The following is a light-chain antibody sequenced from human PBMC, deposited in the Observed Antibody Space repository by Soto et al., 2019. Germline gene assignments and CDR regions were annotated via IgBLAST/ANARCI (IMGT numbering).Light chain of an antibody. CDR2: DVS. J-gene: IGLJ1*01. V-gene: IGLV2-14*03. CDR1: SSDVGGYNY. CDR3: SSYTASSTYV. Sequence: QSALTQPASVSGSPGQSITISCTGTSSDVGGYNYVSWYQHHPGKAPTLMIFDVSNRPSGVSNRFSGAKSGNTAYLTISGLQAEDEADYYCSSYTASSTYVFGTGTKLTVL.